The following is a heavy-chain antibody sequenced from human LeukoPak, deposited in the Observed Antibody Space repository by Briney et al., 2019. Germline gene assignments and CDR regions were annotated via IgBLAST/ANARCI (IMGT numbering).Heavy chain of an antibody. Sequence: GRSLRLSCAASGFTFSSYGMHWVRQAPGKGLEWVAVISYDGSNKYYADSVKGRFTISRDNSKNTLYLQMNSLRAEDTAVYYCAKDVDYYGSGSSSNWFDPWGQGTLVTVSS. V-gene: IGHV3-30*18. CDR3: AKDVDYYGSGSSSNWFDP. J-gene: IGHJ5*02. D-gene: IGHD3-10*01. CDR1: GFTFSSYG. CDR2: ISYDGSNK.